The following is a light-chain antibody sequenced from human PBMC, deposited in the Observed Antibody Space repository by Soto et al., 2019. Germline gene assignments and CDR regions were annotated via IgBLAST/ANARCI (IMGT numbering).Light chain of an antibody. J-gene: IGKJ3*01. V-gene: IGKV3-20*01. CDR1: QSVSSSY. CDR3: QQYGSSSIFT. CDR2: GAS. Sequence: EIVLTQSPGTQSLSPGERATLSCRASQSVSSSYLAWYQQKPGQAPRLLIYGASSRATGIPDRFSGSGSGTDFTLTISRLEPEDFAVYYCQQYGSSSIFTFGPGTKVDIK.